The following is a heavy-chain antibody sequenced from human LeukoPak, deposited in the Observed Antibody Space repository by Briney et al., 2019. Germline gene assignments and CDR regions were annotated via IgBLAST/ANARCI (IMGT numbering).Heavy chain of an antibody. V-gene: IGHV4-39*01. D-gene: IGHD3-22*01. J-gene: IGHJ6*03. CDR1: GGSISSSSYY. Sequence: SETLSLTCTVSGGSISSSSYYWGWIRQPPGKGLEWIGSIYYSGSTYYNPSLKSRVTISVDTSKNQFSLKLSSVTAADTAVYYCARSRVDYYDSSGYYPLGDYMDVWGKGTTVTVSS. CDR2: IYYSGST. CDR3: ARSRVDYYDSSGYYPLGDYMDV.